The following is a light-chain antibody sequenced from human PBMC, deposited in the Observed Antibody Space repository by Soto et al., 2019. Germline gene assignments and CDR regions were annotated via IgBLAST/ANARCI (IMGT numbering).Light chain of an antibody. CDR2: LAS. V-gene: IGKV1-27*01. CDR1: QGISNY. CDR3: QKYTRAELT. Sequence: DIQMTQSPSSLSASVGDRVTITCRASQGISNYVAWYQQKPGEVHKLLIYLASTLQSGVPSRFSGSCSGTVFTRTISSMQPEDGETCYFQKYTRAELTFGGGTKVEIK. J-gene: IGKJ4*01.